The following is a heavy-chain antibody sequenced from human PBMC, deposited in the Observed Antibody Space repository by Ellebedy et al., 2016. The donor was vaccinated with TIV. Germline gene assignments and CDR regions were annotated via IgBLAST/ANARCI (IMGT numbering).Heavy chain of an antibody. CDR1: GATFSAYG. D-gene: IGHD1-26*01. J-gene: IGHJ6*02. CDR2: IIAIFGTT. CDR3: ARSGSYRPDYFHY. V-gene: IGHV1-69*13. Sequence: SVKVSCKASGATFSAYGNSWVRQAPGQGLEWMGGIIAIFGTTNYAQKFQGRVTITADESTRTAYMELSSLTSEDMAIYYCARSGSYRPDYFHYWGQGTTVTVSS.